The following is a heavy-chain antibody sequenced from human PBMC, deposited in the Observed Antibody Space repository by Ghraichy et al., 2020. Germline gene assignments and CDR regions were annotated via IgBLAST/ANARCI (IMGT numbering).Heavy chain of an antibody. J-gene: IGHJ5*02. CDR1: GFTFSSYV. CDR3: AKAWGYCSGGTCPPYNWFDP. D-gene: IGHD2-15*01. CDR2: ISANGGTT. V-gene: IGHV3-23*01. Sequence: GGSLRLSCAASGFTFSSYVMSWVRQAPGKGLEWVSSISANGGTTYYADSVKGRFIISRDNSKDTMYLQMNSLRAEDAAVYFCAKAWGYCSGGTCPPYNWFDPWGQGTLVTVSS.